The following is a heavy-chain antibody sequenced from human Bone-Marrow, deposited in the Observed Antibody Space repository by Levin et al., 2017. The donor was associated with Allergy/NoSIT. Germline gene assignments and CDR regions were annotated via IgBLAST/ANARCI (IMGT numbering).Heavy chain of an antibody. D-gene: IGHD3-10*01. CDR3: AKDRDLYGSGSVGN. V-gene: IGHV3-23*01. CDR2: ISGSGDST. CDR1: GFTFSNYA. J-gene: IGHJ4*02. Sequence: ETLSLTCAASGFTFSNYAMSWVRQAPGKGLEWVSGISGSGDSTYDGDSVKGRFTISGDNSKNTLSLQMTSMRAEDPAVYYCAKDRDLYGSGSVGNWGQGTLVTVAS.